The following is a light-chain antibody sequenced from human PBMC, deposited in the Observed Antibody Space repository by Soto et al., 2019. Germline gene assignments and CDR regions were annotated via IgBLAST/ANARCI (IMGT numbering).Light chain of an antibody. J-gene: IGLJ1*01. V-gene: IGLV2-23*01. Sequence: ALTQPASVSESPGQSITISCTGTSSDVGSHNLVSWYQQYSDKAPKLIIFEASKRPSGVSNRFSGFKSGSTASLTLSGLQAEDEADYYCCSNADSSTYVFGTGTKVTVL. CDR1: SSDVGSHNL. CDR2: EAS. CDR3: CSNADSSTYV.